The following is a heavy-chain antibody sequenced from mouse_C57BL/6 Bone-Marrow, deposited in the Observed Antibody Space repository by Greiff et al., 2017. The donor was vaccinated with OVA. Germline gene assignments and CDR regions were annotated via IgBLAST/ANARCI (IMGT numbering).Heavy chain of an antibody. CDR3: TNIYYAMDY. CDR2: IGPENGDI. Sequence: VQLKESGAEFVRPGASVKLSCTASGFNINDDYMHWVKQRPEKGLEWIGWIGPENGDIEYAQKFQGKATITADTTSNTACLQLSSLTSEDTAVYCCTNIYYAMDYWGQGTSVTVSS. V-gene: IGHV14-4*01. CDR1: GFNINDDY. J-gene: IGHJ4*01.